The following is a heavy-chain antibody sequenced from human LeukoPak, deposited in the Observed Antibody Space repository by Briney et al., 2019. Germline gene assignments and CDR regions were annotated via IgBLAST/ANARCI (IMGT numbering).Heavy chain of an antibody. Sequence: SGPTLVKPTQILTLTCTFSGFSLCTSGMCVSWIRQPPGKALEWLARIDWDDDKYYSTSLKTRLTISKDTSKNQVVLTMTNMDPVDTATYYCARTPRFLGWFPNFDYWGQGTLVTVSS. D-gene: IGHD3-3*01. CDR2: IDWDDDK. V-gene: IGHV2-70*11. CDR1: GFSLCTSGMC. J-gene: IGHJ4*02. CDR3: ARTPRFLGWFPNFDY.